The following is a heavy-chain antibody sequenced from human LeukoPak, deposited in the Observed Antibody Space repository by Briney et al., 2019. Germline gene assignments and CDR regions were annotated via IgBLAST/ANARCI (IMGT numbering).Heavy chain of an antibody. Sequence: PSETLSLTCTVSGGSISSYYWSWIRQPPGKGLEWIGYIYYSGSTNYNPSLKSRVTISVDTSKNQFSLKLSSVTAADTAVYYCARDLGPSLGPAAFDWYFDLWGRGTLVTVSS. CDR1: GGSISSYY. D-gene: IGHD2-2*01. V-gene: IGHV4-59*01. CDR2: IYYSGST. J-gene: IGHJ2*01. CDR3: ARDLGPSLGPAAFDWYFDL.